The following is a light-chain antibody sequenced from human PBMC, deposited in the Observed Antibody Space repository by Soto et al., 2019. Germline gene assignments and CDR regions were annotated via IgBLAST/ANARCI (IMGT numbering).Light chain of an antibody. CDR3: QKYDNWPLT. CDR1: QSVDSN. CDR2: GAS. J-gene: IGKJ4*01. V-gene: IGKV3D-15*01. Sequence: EIVMTQSPATLSVSPGERATLSCRASQSVDSNLAWYQQKPGQAPRLLIFGASTRATGIPARFSGSGSGTDFTLTISSLQSDDFGVYFCQKYDNWPLTFGGGTKVEIK.